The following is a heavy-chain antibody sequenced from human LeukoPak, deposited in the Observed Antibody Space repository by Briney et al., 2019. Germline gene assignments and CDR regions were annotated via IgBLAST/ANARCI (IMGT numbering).Heavy chain of an antibody. J-gene: IGHJ6*02. V-gene: IGHV1-3*01. CDR1: GYTFTSYA. CDR3: AREVGAMVEDYYYGMDV. CDR2: INAGNGNT. D-gene: IGHD5-18*01. Sequence: ASVKVSCKASGYTFTSYAMHWVRQAPGQRLEWMGWINAGNGNTKYSQKFQGRVTITRDTSTSTAYMELRSLRSDDTAVYYCAREVGAMVEDYYYGMDVWGQGTTVTVSS.